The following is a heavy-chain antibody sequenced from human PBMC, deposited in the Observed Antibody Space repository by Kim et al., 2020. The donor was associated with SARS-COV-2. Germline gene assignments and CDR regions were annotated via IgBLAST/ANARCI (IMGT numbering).Heavy chain of an antibody. CDR3: ARDLGGSSDAFAI. J-gene: IGHJ3*02. V-gene: IGHV4-61*01. CDR2: IYYSGST. Sequence: SETLSLTCTVSGGSVSSGSYYWSWIRQPPGKGLEWIANIYYSGSTNYNPSLKSRVTISLDTSKNQFSLKLSSVTAADTAVYYCARDLGGSSDAFAIWGQGTMVTVSS. CDR1: GGSVSSGSYY.